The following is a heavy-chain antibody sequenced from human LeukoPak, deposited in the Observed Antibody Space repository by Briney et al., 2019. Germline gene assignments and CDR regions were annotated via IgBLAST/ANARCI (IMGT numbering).Heavy chain of an antibody. Sequence: KPSETLSLTCAVYGGSFSGYYWSWIRQPPGKGLEWIGEINHSGSTNYNPSLKSRVTISEDTSKNQFSLKLSSVTAADTAVYYCASYHYGSGRGVIDYWGQGTLVTVSS. V-gene: IGHV4-34*01. CDR2: INHSGST. J-gene: IGHJ4*02. CDR3: ASYHYGSGRGVIDY. CDR1: GGSFSGYY. D-gene: IGHD3-10*01.